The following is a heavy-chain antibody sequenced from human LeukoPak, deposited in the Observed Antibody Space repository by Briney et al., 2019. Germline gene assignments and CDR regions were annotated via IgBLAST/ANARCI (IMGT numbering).Heavy chain of an antibody. J-gene: IGHJ4*02. CDR1: GDSVSSNSAA. D-gene: IGHD6-6*01. Sequence: SQTLSLTCALSGDSVSSNSAAWNWIRQSPSRGLEWLGRTYYRSKWYNDYAVSVKSRITINPDTSKNQFSLQLNSVTPEDTAVYYCVSQSGYSSSSLDYWGQGTLVTVSS. CDR3: VSQSGYSSSSLDY. V-gene: IGHV6-1*01. CDR2: TYYRSKWYN.